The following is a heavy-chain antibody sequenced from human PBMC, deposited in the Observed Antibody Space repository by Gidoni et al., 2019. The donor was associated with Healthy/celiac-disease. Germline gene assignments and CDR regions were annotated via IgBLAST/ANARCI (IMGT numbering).Heavy chain of an antibody. D-gene: IGHD3-10*01. Sequence: QVQLHQWGAGLLKPSETLYLTCAVYGGSFSGYYWSWIRQPPGKGLEWIGEINHNGSTNSNPSLKSRVTISVDTSKNQFSLKLSSVTAVDTAVYYCARQRITMVRGRPYYYGMDVWGQGTTVTVSS. CDR1: GGSFSGYY. CDR2: INHNGST. J-gene: IGHJ6*02. CDR3: ARQRITMVRGRPYYYGMDV. V-gene: IGHV4-34*01.